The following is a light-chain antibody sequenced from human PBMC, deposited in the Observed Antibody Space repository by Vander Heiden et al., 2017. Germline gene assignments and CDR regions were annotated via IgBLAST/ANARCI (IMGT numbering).Light chain of an antibody. CDR2: GNA. Sequence: QSVLTQPPSVSGAPGQRVTISCTGSSSNTGAGHDIHWYQQLPETAPKLLIYGNANRPSGVPDRFSGSKSGTSGYLVITGLQAEDEADYYGQSYDSSLSAAVVGTGTTVTVL. CDR1: SSNTGAGHD. CDR3: QSYDSSLSAAV. J-gene: IGLJ1*01. V-gene: IGLV1-40*01.